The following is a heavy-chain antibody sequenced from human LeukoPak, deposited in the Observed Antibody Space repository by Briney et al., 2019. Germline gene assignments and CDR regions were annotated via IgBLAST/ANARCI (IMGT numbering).Heavy chain of an antibody. D-gene: IGHD5-12*01. CDR1: GFTVSSNY. Sequence: GGTLSLSCAASGFTVSSNYKSWVRQAPGKGVEGVTVIYSGGRTYYSNSVQGRFTISRDNSKSTLYLQMNSLRAEDTAVYYCAREGGYSGYDLFDYWGQGTLVTVSS. CDR2: IYSGGRT. J-gene: IGHJ4*02. CDR3: AREGGYSGYDLFDY. V-gene: IGHV3-66*01.